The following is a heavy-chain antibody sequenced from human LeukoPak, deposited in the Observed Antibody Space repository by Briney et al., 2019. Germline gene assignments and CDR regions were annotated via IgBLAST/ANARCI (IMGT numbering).Heavy chain of an antibody. CDR2: INGNGGST. D-gene: IGHD3-10*01. Sequence: GGSLRLSCAASGFTFSNYAMHWVRQAPGKGLEYLSAINGNGGSTYYATSVKGKFTITRDNSKNTLYLQMDSLSAEDMAVFYCARSLGAGSYLDFWGQGPLVTVSS. J-gene: IGHJ4*02. CDR3: ARSLGAGSYLDF. CDR1: GFTFSNYA. V-gene: IGHV3-64*01.